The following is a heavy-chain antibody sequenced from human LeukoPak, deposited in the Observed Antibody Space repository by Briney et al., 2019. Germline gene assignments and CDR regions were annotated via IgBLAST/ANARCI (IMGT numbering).Heavy chain of an antibody. CDR3: ANTMGH. D-gene: IGHD2-2*01. V-gene: IGHV4-39*07. J-gene: IGHJ4*02. CDR2: IYHSGST. CDR1: GGSISSSSYY. Sequence: SETLSLTCTVSGGSISSSSYYWGWIRQPPGKGLEWIGSIYHSGSTYYNPSLKSRVTISMDTSENQFSLKLSSVTAADTAVYYCANTMGHWGQGTLVTVSS.